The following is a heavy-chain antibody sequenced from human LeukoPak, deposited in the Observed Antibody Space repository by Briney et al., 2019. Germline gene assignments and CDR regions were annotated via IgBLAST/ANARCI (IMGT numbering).Heavy chain of an antibody. CDR2: IGGYKGNT. CDR1: GYTFTSYV. V-gene: IGHV1-18*01. J-gene: IGHJ4*02. Sequence: LGASVKVSCKASGYTFTSYVISWVRQAPGQGLEWMGWIGGYKGNTKYSQKFQGRVTMTTDTSTSTVYMELRSLRSDDTAVYYCARVGTYYDFRSGYFFDYWGQGTLVTVSS. CDR3: ARVGTYYDFRSGYFFDY. D-gene: IGHD3-3*01.